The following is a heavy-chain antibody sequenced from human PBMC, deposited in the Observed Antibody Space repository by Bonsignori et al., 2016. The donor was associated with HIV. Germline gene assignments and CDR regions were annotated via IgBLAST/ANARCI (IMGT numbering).Heavy chain of an antibody. CDR3: ARGRLATADS. CDR2: VHHSGST. V-gene: IGHV4-34*01. J-gene: IGHJ4*02. Sequence: LTGKGLEWIGEVHHSGSTNSNPSLKTRVSISIDTSQNHLSLNLGSVTAADTAVYYCARGRLATADSWGQGTLVTVSS. D-gene: IGHD2-21*02.